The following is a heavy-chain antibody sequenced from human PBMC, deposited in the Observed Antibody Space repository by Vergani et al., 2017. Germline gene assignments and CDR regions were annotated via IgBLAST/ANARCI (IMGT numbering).Heavy chain of an antibody. D-gene: IGHD6-19*01. CDR1: GFTFSTYA. CDR3: ARDQPYLSSGWYPFDY. J-gene: IGHJ4*02. V-gene: IGHV3-30-3*01. Sequence: QVQLVEAGGGVVQPGRSLRLSCAASGFTFSTYAMHWVRQAPGKGLEWVAVISYDGSNKYYADSVKGRFTISRDNSKNTLYLQMNSLRAEGTAVYYCARDQPYLSSGWYPFDYWGQGTLVTVSS. CDR2: ISYDGSNK.